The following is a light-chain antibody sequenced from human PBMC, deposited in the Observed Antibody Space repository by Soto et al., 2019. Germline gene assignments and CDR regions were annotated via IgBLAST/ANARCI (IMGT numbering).Light chain of an antibody. Sequence: EIVMTQSPDTLSVSPGETATLSCRASQSVNSNLAWYQQKPGQAPGLLISDASTRAAGLPARFSGSGSGTEFTLTISSLQSEDFAVYFCQQSNNWPKTFGQGTKVEIK. V-gene: IGKV3-15*01. CDR1: QSVNSN. CDR3: QQSNNWPKT. CDR2: DAS. J-gene: IGKJ1*01.